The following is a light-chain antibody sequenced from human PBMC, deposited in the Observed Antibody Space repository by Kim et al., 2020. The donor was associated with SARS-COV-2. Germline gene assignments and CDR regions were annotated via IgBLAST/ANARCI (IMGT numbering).Light chain of an antibody. J-gene: IGLJ2*01. CDR1: SSNTGAGYD. CDR3: QSYDSSSVV. CDR2: GNS. V-gene: IGLV1-40*01. Sequence: PGQRGTISCTGRSSNTGAGYDVHWYKQLPGTAPKLLIYGNSNRPSGVPDRFSGSKSGTSASLAITGLQAEDEADYYCQSYDSSSVVFGGGTKLTVL.